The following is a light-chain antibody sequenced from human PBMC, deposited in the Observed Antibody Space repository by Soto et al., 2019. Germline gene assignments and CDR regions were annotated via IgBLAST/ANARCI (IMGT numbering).Light chain of an antibody. CDR3: QQLNSYTIT. CDR2: AAS. V-gene: IGKV1-9*01. J-gene: IGKJ5*01. Sequence: IQWTQSPSSLSASVGDRVTITCRASQGSSSYLAWYQQKPGKAPKLLIYAASTLQSGVPSRFSGSGSGTDFTLTISSLQHEDFATDYCQQLNSYTITFGQGTRLEIK. CDR1: QGSSSY.